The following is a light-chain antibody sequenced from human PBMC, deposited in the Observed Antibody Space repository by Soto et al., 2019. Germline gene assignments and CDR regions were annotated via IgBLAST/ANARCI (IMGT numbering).Light chain of an antibody. CDR2: EVS. J-gene: IGLJ2*01. CDR1: SSDVGGYNC. CDR3: ATWDSSLSGVV. Sequence: QSALTQPASVSGSPGQSITISCTGTSSDVGGYNCVSWYQQHPGKAPKVMIYEVSNRPSGIPDRFSGSKSGTAATLGVTGLQTGDEADYYCATWDSSLSGVVFGGGTKLTVL. V-gene: IGLV2-14*01.